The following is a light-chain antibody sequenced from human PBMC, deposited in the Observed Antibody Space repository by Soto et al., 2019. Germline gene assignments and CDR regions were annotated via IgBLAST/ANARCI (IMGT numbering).Light chain of an antibody. CDR3: QQRSNWPIT. J-gene: IGKJ5*01. Sequence: EIVLTQSPVTLSLSPGERATLSCRASQSVSSYLAWYQQKPGQAPRLLIYTASNRATGIPARFSGSGSGTDFTLTISSLEPEDIAVYYCQQRSNWPITFGQGTRLEIK. CDR1: QSVSSY. V-gene: IGKV3-11*01. CDR2: TAS.